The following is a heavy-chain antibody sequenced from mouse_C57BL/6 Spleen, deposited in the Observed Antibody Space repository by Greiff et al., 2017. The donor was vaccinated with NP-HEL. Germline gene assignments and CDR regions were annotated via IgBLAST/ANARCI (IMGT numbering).Heavy chain of an antibody. Sequence: EVQLQQSGPELVKPGASVKISCKASGYTFTDYYMNWVKQSHGKSLEWIGDINPNNGGTSYNQKFKGKATLTVDKSSSTAYMELRSLTSEDSAVYYCARSGYYGSSSFLDYWGQGTTLTVSS. D-gene: IGHD1-1*01. J-gene: IGHJ2*01. CDR2: INPNNGGT. CDR3: ARSGYYGSSSFLDY. V-gene: IGHV1-26*01. CDR1: GYTFTDYY.